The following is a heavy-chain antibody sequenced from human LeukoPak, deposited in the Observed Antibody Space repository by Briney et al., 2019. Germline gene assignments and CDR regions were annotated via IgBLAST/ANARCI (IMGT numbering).Heavy chain of an antibody. V-gene: IGHV3-74*01. CDR3: AGHFGAWHYFDY. CDR1: GFTFSSYW. D-gene: IGHD3-3*01. Sequence: PGGSLRLSCAASGFTFSSYWIHWVRQAPGKGLVWVSRINTEGSSTSYADSVKGRFTISRDNSKNTLYLQMNSLRPEDTAVYYCAGHFGAWHYFDYWGQGTLVTVSS. J-gene: IGHJ4*02. CDR2: INTEGSST.